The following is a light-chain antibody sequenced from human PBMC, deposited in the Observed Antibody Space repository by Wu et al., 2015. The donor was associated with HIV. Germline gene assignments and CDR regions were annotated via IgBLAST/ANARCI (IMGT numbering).Light chain of an antibody. CDR3: QHRVNWPSLT. CDR1: QSVSTY. Sequence: EIVLTQSPATLSLSPGGRATLSCRASQSVSTYLAWYQQKPGQAPRLLISDTSNRATGIPARFSGSGSGTDFTLTISSLEPEDFAVYYCQHRVNWPSLTFGGGTKVEIK. CDR2: DTS. J-gene: IGKJ4*01. V-gene: IGKV3-11*01.